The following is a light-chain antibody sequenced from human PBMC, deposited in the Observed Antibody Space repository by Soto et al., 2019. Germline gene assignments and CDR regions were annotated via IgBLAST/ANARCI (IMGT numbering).Light chain of an antibody. Sequence: QAVVTQEPSFSVSRGTTVTLTCALNYGSVSTNYFASWYQQTPGKAPRTLIYNTNTRSSGVPDRFSGSILGSKAALTITGAQADDESDYYCVLYMGNGICVFGGGTKLTVL. CDR2: NTN. J-gene: IGLJ3*02. CDR3: VLYMGNGICV. CDR1: YGSVSTNYF. V-gene: IGLV8-61*01.